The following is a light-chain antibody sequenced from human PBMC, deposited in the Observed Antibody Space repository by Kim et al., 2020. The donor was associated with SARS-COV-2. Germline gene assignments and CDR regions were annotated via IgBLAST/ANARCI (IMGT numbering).Light chain of an antibody. Sequence: QSVLTQPPSVSGAPGQRVTISCTGSSSNIGAGYDVPWYQQLPGTAPKLLVYVNTNRPSGVPDRFSGSKSGTSASLAITGLQAEDEADYYCQSYDISLTAWVFGGGTKVTVL. V-gene: IGLV1-40*01. J-gene: IGLJ3*02. CDR1: SSNIGAGYD. CDR3: QSYDISLTAWV. CDR2: VNT.